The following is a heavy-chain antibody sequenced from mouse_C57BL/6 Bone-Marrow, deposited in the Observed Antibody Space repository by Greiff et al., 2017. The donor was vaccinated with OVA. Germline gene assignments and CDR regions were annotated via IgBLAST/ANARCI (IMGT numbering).Heavy chain of an antibody. J-gene: IGHJ4*01. Sequence: VKVVESGPGLVQPSQSLSITCTVSGFSLTSYGVHWVRQSPGKGLEWLGVIWSGGSTDYNAAFISRLSISKDNSKSQVFFKMNSLQADDTAIYYCARNGAGYDGYYAMDYWGQGTSVTVSS. CDR1: GFSLTSYG. CDR2: IWSGGST. V-gene: IGHV2-2*01. D-gene: IGHD2-2*01. CDR3: ARNGAGYDGYYAMDY.